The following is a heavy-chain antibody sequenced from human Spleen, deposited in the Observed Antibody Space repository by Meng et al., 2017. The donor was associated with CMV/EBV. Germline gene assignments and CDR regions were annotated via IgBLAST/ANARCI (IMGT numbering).Heavy chain of an antibody. D-gene: IGHD3-10*01. J-gene: IGHJ4*02. CDR3: ARRAGVGAAFDY. CDR1: GDSVSSNSAA. Sequence: VQLRQPGPELWKPPQTLSPPCAISGDSVSSNSAAWNWIRQSPSRGLEWLGRTYYRSKWYNDYAVSVKSRITINPDTSKNQFSLQLNSVTPEDTAVYYCARRAGVGAAFDYWGQGTLVTVSS. V-gene: IGHV6-1*01. CDR2: TYYRSKWYN.